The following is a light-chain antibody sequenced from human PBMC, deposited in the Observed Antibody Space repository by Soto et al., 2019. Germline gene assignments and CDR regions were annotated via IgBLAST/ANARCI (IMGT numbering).Light chain of an antibody. CDR3: QQFESSPLT. CDR1: QSVSSSF. J-gene: IGKJ4*01. V-gene: IGKV3-20*01. Sequence: EIVLTQSPDTLSLSPGERATLSCRASQSVSSSFLAWYHQKHGQAPRLLIYRASSRATGLPDRFTGSGSGTDFTLTISRLEPEDFAVYYCQQFESSPLTFGGGTKVEIK. CDR2: RAS.